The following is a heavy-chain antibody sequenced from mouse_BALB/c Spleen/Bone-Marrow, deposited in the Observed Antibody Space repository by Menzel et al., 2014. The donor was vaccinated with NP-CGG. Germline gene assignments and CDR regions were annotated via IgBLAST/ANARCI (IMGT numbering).Heavy chain of an antibody. CDR2: IWGDGST. D-gene: IGHD4-1*01. Sequence: VKLQESGPGLVAPSQSLSITCTVSGFSLTGYGVNWVRQPPGKGLEWPGMIWGDGSTDYNSALKSRLSISKDNSKSQVFLKMNSLQTDDTARYYCARELGHYAMDYWGQGTSVTASS. CDR1: GFSLTGYG. CDR3: ARELGHYAMDY. V-gene: IGHV2-6-7*01. J-gene: IGHJ4*01.